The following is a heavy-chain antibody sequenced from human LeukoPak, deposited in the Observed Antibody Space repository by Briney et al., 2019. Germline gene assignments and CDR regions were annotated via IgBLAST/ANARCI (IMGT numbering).Heavy chain of an antibody. CDR3: ARGRVGATGFDY. CDR1: GYTFTSYD. J-gene: IGHJ4*02. V-gene: IGHV1-8*03. Sequence: ASVKVSCKASGYTFTSYDINWVRQATGQGLEWMGWMNPDSGNTGYAQKFQGRVTITRNTSISTAYMELSCLRSEDTAVYYCARGRVGATGFDYWGQGTLVTVSS. D-gene: IGHD1-26*01. CDR2: MNPDSGNT.